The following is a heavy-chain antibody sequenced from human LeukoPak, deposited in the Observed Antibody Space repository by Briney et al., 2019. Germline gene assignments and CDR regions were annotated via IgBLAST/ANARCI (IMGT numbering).Heavy chain of an antibody. CDR2: ISYDGSNK. CDR3: AKEGYYDSSGEGYFDY. J-gene: IGHJ4*02. V-gene: IGHV3-30*18. Sequence: GGSLRLSCAASGFTFSSYGMHWVRQAPGKGLEWVAVISYDGSNKYYADSVKGRFTISRDNSKNTLYLQMNSLRAEDTPVYYCAKEGYYDSSGEGYFDYWGQGTLVTVSS. CDR1: GFTFSSYG. D-gene: IGHD3-22*01.